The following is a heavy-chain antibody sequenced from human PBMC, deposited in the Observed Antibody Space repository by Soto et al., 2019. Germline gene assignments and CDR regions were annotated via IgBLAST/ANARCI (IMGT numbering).Heavy chain of an antibody. CDR3: ARELHYDSSGYYYGY. J-gene: IGHJ4*02. D-gene: IGHD3-22*01. V-gene: IGHV4-34*01. CDR1: GGSFSGYY. CDR2: INHSGST. Sequence: SETLSLPCAVYGGSFSGYYWSWIRQPPGKGLEWIGEINHSGSTNYNPSLKSRVTISVDTSKNQFSLKLSSVTAADTAVYYCARELHYDSSGYYYGYWGQGTLVTVSS.